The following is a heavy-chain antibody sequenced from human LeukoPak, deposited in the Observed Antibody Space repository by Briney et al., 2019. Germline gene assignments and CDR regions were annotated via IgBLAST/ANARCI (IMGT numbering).Heavy chain of an antibody. V-gene: IGHV4-4*07. CDR3: ARDWGGDFWSGYSPWGYYYYMDV. CDR1: GGSISSYY. CDR2: IYTSGST. D-gene: IGHD3-3*01. Sequence: PSETLSLTFTVSGGSISSYYWSWIRPPAGEGLEWVGRIYTSGSTNYNPSLKSRVTMSVDTSKNQFSLKLSSVTAADTAVYYSARDWGGDFWSGYSPWGYYYYMDVWGKGTTVTVSS. J-gene: IGHJ6*03.